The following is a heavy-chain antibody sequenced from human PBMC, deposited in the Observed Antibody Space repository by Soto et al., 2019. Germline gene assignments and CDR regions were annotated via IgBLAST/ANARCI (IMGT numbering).Heavy chain of an antibody. J-gene: IGHJ6*02. D-gene: IGHD2-21*02. CDR1: GYSFTSYW. CDR3: ARHGEAYCGGDCYSNYGMDV. CDR2: IYPGDSDA. Sequence: PGESLKISCQGSGYSFTSYWIGWVRQMPGKGLEWMGIIYPGDSDARYSPSFQGQVTISADKSISTAYLQWSSLKASDTAMYYCARHGEAYCGGDCYSNYGMDVWGQGTMVTVSS. V-gene: IGHV5-51*01.